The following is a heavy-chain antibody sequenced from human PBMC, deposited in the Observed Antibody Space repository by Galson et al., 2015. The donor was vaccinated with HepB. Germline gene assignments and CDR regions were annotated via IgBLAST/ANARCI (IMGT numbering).Heavy chain of an antibody. CDR1: GGTFSSYA. Sequence: SVKVSCKASGGTFSSYAISWVRQAPGPGHEWMGGIIPIFGTANYAQKFQGRVTITADESTSTAYMELSSLRSEDTAVYYCARTQYSSGWYRGGLYYYYGMDVWGQVTTVTVSS. V-gene: IGHV1-69*13. D-gene: IGHD6-19*01. CDR2: IIPIFGTA. CDR3: ARTQYSSGWYRGGLYYYYGMDV. J-gene: IGHJ6*02.